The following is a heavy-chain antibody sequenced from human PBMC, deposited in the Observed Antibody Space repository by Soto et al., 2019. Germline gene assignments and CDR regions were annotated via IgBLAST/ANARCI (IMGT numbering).Heavy chain of an antibody. D-gene: IGHD4-4*01. CDR1: GGSITGYY. V-gene: IGHV4-59*08. CDR3: ARHSYYSNPLRFDP. Sequence: AETLSLTCTVSGGSITGYYWSWIRQPPGKGPEWIGNIHYSASTNYNPSLKSRVTISVDTSKNQFSLRLSSVTAAETAVYYCARHSYYSNPLRFDPWGQGTLVTVSS. J-gene: IGHJ5*02. CDR2: IHYSAST.